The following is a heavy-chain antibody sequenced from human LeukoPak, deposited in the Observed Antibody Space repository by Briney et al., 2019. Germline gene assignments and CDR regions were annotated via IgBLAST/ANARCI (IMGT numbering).Heavy chain of an antibody. CDR2: ISGSGSST. Sequence: GGSLRLSCAASGFTFSSYAVSWVRQAPGRGLEWVSAISGSGSSTYYADSVKGRFTISRDNSKNTLYLQMNSLRAEDTAVYYCAKSPYSSGWPPFDYWGQGTLVTVSS. V-gene: IGHV3-23*01. CDR1: GFTFSSYA. J-gene: IGHJ4*02. D-gene: IGHD6-19*01. CDR3: AKSPYSSGWPPFDY.